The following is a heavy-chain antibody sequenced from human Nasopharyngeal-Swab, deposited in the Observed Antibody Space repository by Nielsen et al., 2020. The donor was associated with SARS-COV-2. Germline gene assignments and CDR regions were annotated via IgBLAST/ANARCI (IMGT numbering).Heavy chain of an antibody. D-gene: IGHD6-13*01. Sequence: SETLSLTCTVSGGSVSSESYYWTWVRQSPGKGLDWIGYIYYSGSSSYNPSLKSRATISVDTSKNQFSLKLSSVTAADTAVYYCARDKKGSSWYYYYGMDVWGQGTTVTVSS. J-gene: IGHJ6*02. CDR2: IYYSGSS. CDR1: GGSVSSESYY. V-gene: IGHV4-61*01. CDR3: ARDKKGSSWYYYYGMDV.